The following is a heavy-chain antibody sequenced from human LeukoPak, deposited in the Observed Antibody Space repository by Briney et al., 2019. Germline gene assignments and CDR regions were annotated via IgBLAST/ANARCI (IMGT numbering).Heavy chain of an antibody. V-gene: IGHV1-69*13. D-gene: IGHD6-6*01. J-gene: IGHJ4*02. Sequence: GASVKVSCKASGYTSSSYAISWVRQAPGQGLEWMGGIIPIFGTANYAQKFQGRVTITADESTSTAYMELSSLRSEGTAVYYCGSTYSSSSEAALDYWGQGTLVTVSS. CDR2: IIPIFGTA. CDR3: GSTYSSSSEAALDY. CDR1: GYTSSSYA.